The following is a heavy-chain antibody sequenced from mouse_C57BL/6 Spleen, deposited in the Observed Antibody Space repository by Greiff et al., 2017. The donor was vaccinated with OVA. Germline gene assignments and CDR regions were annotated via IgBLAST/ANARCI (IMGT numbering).Heavy chain of an antibody. D-gene: IGHD1-1*01. CDR2: INPSTGGT. J-gene: IGHJ2*01. Sequence: EVQLQQSGPELVKPGASVKISCKASGYSFTGYYMNWVKQSPEKSLEWIGEINPSTGGTTYNQKFKAKATLTVDKSSSTAYMQLKSLTSEDSAVYYCARLTTVPYCDYWGQGTTLTVSS. V-gene: IGHV1-42*01. CDR3: ARLTTVPYCDY. CDR1: GYSFTGYY.